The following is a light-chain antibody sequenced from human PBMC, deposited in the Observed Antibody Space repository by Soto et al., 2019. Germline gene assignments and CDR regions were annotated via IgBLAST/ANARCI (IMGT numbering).Light chain of an antibody. CDR3: SSYTNINTRACV. CDR1: SGDIDSYNR. J-gene: IGLJ1*01. CDR2: EVT. Sequence: QSARTQPASVSGSPGQSITISCTGTSGDIDSYNRVSWYQQHPGKAPKLIIYEVTDRPSGVSNRFSGSKSGNTASLTISGLQAEDEAEYYCSSYTNINTRACVFGTGTKVTVL. V-gene: IGLV2-14*01.